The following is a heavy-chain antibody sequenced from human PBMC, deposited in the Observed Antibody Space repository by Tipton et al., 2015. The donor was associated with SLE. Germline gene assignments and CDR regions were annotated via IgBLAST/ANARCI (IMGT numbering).Heavy chain of an antibody. V-gene: IGHV4-38-2*01. D-gene: IGHD3-10*01. J-gene: IGHJ6*03. CDR2: IYHTGTT. CDR3: ARGVSGYFHYCYMDV. CDR1: GDSISSRYY. Sequence: GLVKPSETLSLTCVVSGDSISSRYYWGWIRQPPGKGLEWIGSIYHTGTTYYNPSLKSRVAISLDTPKNQFSLRLSSVTAADTAVYYCARGVSGYFHYCYMDVWGRGTTVTISS.